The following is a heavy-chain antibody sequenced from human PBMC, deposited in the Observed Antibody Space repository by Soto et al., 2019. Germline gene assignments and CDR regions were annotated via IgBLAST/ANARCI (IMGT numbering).Heavy chain of an antibody. V-gene: IGHV3-23*01. J-gene: IGHJ4*02. CDR3: AKRSSSSTFDY. CDR2: MSGSDDST. Sequence: EVQLLESGGGLVQPGESLRLSCAASGFTFSSYAMSWVRQAPGKGLEWVAVMSGSDDSTYYADSVKGRFTISRDNSKNTLYLQMNRLRDEATAVYYCAKRSSSSTFDYWGQGTLVTVSS. CDR1: GFTFSSYA. D-gene: IGHD6-6*01.